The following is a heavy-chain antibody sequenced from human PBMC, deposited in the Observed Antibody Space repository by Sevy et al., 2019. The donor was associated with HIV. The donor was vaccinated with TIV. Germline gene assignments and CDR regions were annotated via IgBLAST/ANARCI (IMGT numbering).Heavy chain of an antibody. CDR3: ARGACDV. V-gene: IGHV3-11*06. CDR1: GFTFGDYY. CDR2: ISSRSSFT. J-gene: IGHJ3*01. Sequence: GGSLRLSCVGSGFTFGDYYISWIRQAPGKGLECVAYISSRSSFTNYTDSVRGRFTISRDNAKNEVFLQMNSLRAEDTGVYYCARGACDVWGQGTTVTVSS.